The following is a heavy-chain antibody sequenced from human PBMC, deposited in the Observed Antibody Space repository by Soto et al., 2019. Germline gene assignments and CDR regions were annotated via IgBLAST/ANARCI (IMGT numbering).Heavy chain of an antibody. CDR1: GGSFSGYY. V-gene: IGHV4-34*01. CDR3: ARGPSSSSWDHYYYGMDV. CDR2: INHSGST. J-gene: IGHJ6*02. Sequence: SETLSLTCAVYGGSFSGYYWSWVRQPPGKGLEWIGEINHSGSTNYNPSLKSRVTISVDTSKNQFSLKLSSVTAADTAVYYCARGPSSSSWDHYYYGMDVWGQGTTVTVSS. D-gene: IGHD6-13*01.